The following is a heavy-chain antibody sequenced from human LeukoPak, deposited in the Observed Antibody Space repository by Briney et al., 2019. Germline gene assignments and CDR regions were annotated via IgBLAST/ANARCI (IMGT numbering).Heavy chain of an antibody. V-gene: IGHV3-23*01. J-gene: IGHJ4*02. Sequence: QAGGSLRLSCAASGFTFSSYAMSWVRQAPGKGLEWVSAISGSGGSTYYADSVKRRFTISRDNSKNTLYLQMNSLRAEDTAVYYCAKDRMTLLWFGELFRHWGQGTLVTVSS. CDR2: ISGSGGST. CDR1: GFTFSSYA. D-gene: IGHD3-10*01. CDR3: AKDRMTLLWFGELFRH.